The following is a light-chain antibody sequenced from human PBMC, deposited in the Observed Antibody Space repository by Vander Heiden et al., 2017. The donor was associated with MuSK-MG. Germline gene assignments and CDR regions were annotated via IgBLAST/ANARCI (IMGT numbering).Light chain of an antibody. CDR2: ATS. CDR3: QPTYSTRT. CDR1: QSISSY. V-gene: IGKV1-39*01. J-gene: IGKJ1*01. Sequence: IQMTQSPSSLSASVGDRVTITCRASQSISSYLNWYQQKSGKAPKLLIYATSRLQSGVPSRFSGSGSGTDFTLTISILQPEDFATYYCQPTYSTRTFGQEVKVGI.